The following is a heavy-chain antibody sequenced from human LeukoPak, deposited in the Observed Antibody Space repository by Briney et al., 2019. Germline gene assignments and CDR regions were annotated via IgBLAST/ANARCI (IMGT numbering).Heavy chain of an antibody. D-gene: IGHD3-16*01. CDR2: ISYSSSYI. J-gene: IGHJ6*02. Sequence: GGSLRLSCVVSGYTFSTYSMDWVRQAPGKGLEWVSSISYSSSYIFYTDSVKGRFTISRDDAKNSLFLQMNSLRAEDTAVYYCARITLQGPYGMDVWGQGTMVTVSS. CDR3: ARITLQGPYGMDV. V-gene: IGHV3-21*01. CDR1: GYTFSTYS.